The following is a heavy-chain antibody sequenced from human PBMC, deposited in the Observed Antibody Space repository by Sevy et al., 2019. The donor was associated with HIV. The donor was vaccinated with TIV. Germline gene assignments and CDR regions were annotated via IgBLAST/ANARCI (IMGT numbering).Heavy chain of an antibody. CDR2: ISISGIKT. D-gene: IGHD6-19*01. J-gene: IGHJ4*02. CDR1: GFTFSNYA. Sequence: GGSLRLSCAASGFTFSNYAMSWVRQAPGKGLEWVSSISISGIKTYYADSVKGRFTISRDNSKNPLYLQMNSLRADDTAVYYCAKEWTQLSDWYGELDYWGQGSLVTVSS. CDR3: AKEWTQLSDWYGELDY. V-gene: IGHV3-23*01.